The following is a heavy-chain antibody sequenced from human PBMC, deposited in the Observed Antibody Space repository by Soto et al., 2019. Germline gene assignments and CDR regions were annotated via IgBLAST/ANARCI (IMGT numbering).Heavy chain of an antibody. CDR1: GFTFSSYG. J-gene: IGHJ4*02. CDR2: ISYDGSNK. V-gene: IGHV3-30*18. CDR3: AKEAMVRGDLDY. Sequence: GGSLRLSCAASGFTFSSYGMHWVRQAPGKGLEWVAVISYDGSNKYYADSVKGRFTISRDNSKNTLYLQMNSLRAEDTAVYYCAKEAMVRGDLDYWGQGTLVTVSS. D-gene: IGHD3-10*01.